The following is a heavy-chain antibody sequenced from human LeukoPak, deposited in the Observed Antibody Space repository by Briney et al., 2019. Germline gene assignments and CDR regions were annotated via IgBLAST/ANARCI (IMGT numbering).Heavy chain of an antibody. CDR3: AGRGVRPTTDAFDI. CDR2: FYFSGSS. CDR1: GGSVSSSNFY. Sequence: PSETLSLTCSVSGGSVSSSNFYWGWVRQAPGKGLEWIGSFYFSGSSFHNPSLKSRVLMSGDKSKNHLSLKLRSVTAADTAVYYCAGRGVRPTTDAFDIWGRGTMVTVSS. J-gene: IGHJ3*02. V-gene: IGHV4-39*07. D-gene: IGHD1-26*01.